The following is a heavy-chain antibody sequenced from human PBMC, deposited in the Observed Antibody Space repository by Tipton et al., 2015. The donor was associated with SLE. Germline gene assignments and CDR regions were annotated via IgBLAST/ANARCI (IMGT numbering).Heavy chain of an antibody. CDR1: GGSINSHY. J-gene: IGHJ6*02. CDR2: ISYGGGT. Sequence: TLSLTCSVSGGSINSHYWIWIRQPPGKGLEWIGYISYGGGTNYNPSLKSRVTISVDTSKKQVSLKLTSVTAADTAVYYCARGMLTWRGAIIGVDVWGQGTSVNVSS. D-gene: IGHD2-8*01. V-gene: IGHV4-59*11. CDR3: ARGMLTWRGAIIGVDV.